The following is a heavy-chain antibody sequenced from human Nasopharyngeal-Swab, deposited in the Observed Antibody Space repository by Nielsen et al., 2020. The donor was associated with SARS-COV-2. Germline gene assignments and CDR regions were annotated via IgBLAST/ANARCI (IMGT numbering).Heavy chain of an antibody. CDR2: IYYSGST. Sequence: WIRQPPGKGLEWIGSIYYSGSTYYNPSFKSRVTISVDTSKNQFSLKLSSVTAADTAVYYCARHEGHEDYFDYWGQGTLVTVSS. CDR3: ARHEGHEDYFDY. J-gene: IGHJ4*02. V-gene: IGHV4-39*01.